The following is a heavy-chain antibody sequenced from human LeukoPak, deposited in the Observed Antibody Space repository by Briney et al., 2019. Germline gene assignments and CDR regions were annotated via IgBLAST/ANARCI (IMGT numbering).Heavy chain of an antibody. Sequence: GESLKISCKGSGYMFTSYWIGWVRQVPGKGRGWMGISYVDDSETKDSPSFQGQVHISADQSIRPAYLQWSSLKASDTAMYYCARRIVYRSSPCFDHWGQGTLVTVSS. V-gene: IGHV5-51*01. J-gene: IGHJ4*02. CDR1: GYMFTSYW. D-gene: IGHD6-6*01. CDR3: ARRIVYRSSPCFDH. CDR2: SYVDDSET.